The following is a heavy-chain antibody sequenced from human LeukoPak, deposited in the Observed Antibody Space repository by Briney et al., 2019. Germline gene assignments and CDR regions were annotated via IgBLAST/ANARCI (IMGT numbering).Heavy chain of an antibody. Sequence: GGSLRLSCAASGFTFSSYAMSWVRQAPGKGLEWVSTISGSGDGTNYADSVKGRFTISRDNSKNTLYLQMNSLRAEDTAVHYCATAGSGWYWNFDYWGQGTLVTVSS. V-gene: IGHV3-23*01. CDR2: ISGSGDGT. J-gene: IGHJ4*02. D-gene: IGHD6-19*01. CDR3: ATAGSGWYWNFDY. CDR1: GFTFSSYA.